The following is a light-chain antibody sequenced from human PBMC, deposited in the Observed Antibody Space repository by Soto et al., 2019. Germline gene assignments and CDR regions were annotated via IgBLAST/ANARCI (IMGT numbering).Light chain of an antibody. CDR2: GAS. J-gene: IGKJ1*01. Sequence: EIVLTQSPGTLSLSPGERGTLSCRASQNLGTLYLAWFQQKPGQAPRLLIYGASTRATGIPARFSGSGSGTEFTLTISSLQSEDFAVYYCQQYNNWPQTFGQGTKVDIK. V-gene: IGKV3-15*01. CDR3: QQYNNWPQT. CDR1: QNLGTLY.